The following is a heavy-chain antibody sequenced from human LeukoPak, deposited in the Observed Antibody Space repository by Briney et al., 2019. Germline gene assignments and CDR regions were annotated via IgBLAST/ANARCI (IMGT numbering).Heavy chain of an antibody. CDR3: AKDRIAAAGKAEYFQH. V-gene: IGHV3-23*01. J-gene: IGHJ1*01. D-gene: IGHD6-13*01. Sequence: PGGSLRLSCAASGFTFSSYAMSWVRQAPGKGLEWVSAISGSGGSTYYADSVKGRFTISRDNSKNTLYLQMNSLRAKDTAVYYCAKDRIAAAGKAEYFQHWGQGTLVTVSS. CDR2: ISGSGGST. CDR1: GFTFSSYA.